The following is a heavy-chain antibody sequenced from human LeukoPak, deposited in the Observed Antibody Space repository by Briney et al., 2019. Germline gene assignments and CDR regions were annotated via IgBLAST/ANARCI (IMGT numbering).Heavy chain of an antibody. V-gene: IGHV1-8*02. Sequence: ASVTVSCKASGYTFTSYYMHWVRQAPGQGLEWMGWMNPDSVNTAYAQKFQGRLTMTRNTSISTAYMELSSLRSEDTAMYYCARGLIAARRVSDYWGQGTLVTVSS. CDR1: GYTFTSYY. CDR3: ARGLIAARRVSDY. J-gene: IGHJ4*02. CDR2: MNPDSVNT. D-gene: IGHD6-6*01.